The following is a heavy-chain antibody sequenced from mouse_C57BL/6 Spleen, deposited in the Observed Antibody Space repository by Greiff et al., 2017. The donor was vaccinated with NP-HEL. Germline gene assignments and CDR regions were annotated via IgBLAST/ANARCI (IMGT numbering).Heavy chain of an antibody. CDR3: AGGYSPYWYFDV. J-gene: IGHJ1*03. V-gene: IGHV1-53*01. Sequence: QVQLQQPGTELVKPGASVTLSCKASGYTFTSYWMHWVKQRPGQGLEWIGNINPSNGGTNYNEKFKSKATLTADKSSSTAYMQLSSLTSEDSAVDYCAGGYSPYWYFDVWGTGTTVTVSS. D-gene: IGHD2-3*01. CDR2: INPSNGGT. CDR1: GYTFTSYW.